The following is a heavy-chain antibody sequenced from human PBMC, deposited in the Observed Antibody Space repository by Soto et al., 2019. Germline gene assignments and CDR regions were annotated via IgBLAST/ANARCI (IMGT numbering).Heavy chain of an antibody. CDR1: GVSISSYF. D-gene: IGHD6-25*01. J-gene: IGHJ4*02. CDR3: ARIGGYHGPLDY. Sequence: SETLFLTCSVSGVSISSYFWSWIRQAPGRGLEWIGYTYHRGSTNYSPSLRSRVAISLDMSENQFSLKVNSVTAADTAVYYCARIGGYHGPLDYWGQGTPVTVSS. CDR2: TYHRGST. V-gene: IGHV4-59*01.